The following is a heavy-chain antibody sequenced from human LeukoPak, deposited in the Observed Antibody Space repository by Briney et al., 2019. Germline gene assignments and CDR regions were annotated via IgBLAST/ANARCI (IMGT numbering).Heavy chain of an antibody. CDR2: IRSKANSYAT. CDR1: GFTFSGSA. CDR3: TRQGFDY. Sequence: GGSLRLSCAASGFTFSGSAMHWVRQASGKVLEWVGRIRSKANSYATAYAASVKGRFPISRDDSKNMATRQINSLKSQGMAVYYCTRQGFDYSGARELVTVSS. J-gene: IGHJ4*02. V-gene: IGHV3-73*01.